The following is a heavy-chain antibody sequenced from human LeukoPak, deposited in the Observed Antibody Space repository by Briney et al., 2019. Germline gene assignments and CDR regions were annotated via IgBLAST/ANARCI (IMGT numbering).Heavy chain of an antibody. V-gene: IGHV3-48*01. J-gene: IGHJ3*02. CDR3: ARANSDCTNGVCYGNAFDI. Sequence: PGGSLRLSCAASGFTFSSYSMNWVRQAPGKGLEWVSYISSSSSTIYYADSVKGRFTISRDNAKNSLYLQMNSLRAEDTAVYYCARANSDCTNGVCYGNAFDIWGQGTMVTVSS. CDR1: GFTFSSYS. CDR2: ISSSSSTI. D-gene: IGHD2-8*01.